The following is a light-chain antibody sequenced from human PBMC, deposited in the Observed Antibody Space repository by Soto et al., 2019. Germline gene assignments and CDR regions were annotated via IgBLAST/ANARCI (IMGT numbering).Light chain of an antibody. V-gene: IGLV2-14*01. Sequence: QSALTQPASVSGSPTQSITISCTGTSSDVGGYNYVSWYQQHPGKAPKLMIYDVSNRPSGVSDRFSGSKSGNTASLTISGLQAEDEADYYCSSYSSSTTSVVFGGGTQLTVL. CDR1: SSDVGGYNY. CDR3: SSYSSSTTSVV. CDR2: DVS. J-gene: IGLJ2*01.